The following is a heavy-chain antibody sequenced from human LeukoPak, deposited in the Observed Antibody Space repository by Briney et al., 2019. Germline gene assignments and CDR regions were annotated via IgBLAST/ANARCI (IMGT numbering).Heavy chain of an antibody. CDR3: AKVMVDDADY. J-gene: IGHJ4*02. CDR2: ISGSGGST. D-gene: IGHD4/OR15-4a*01. Sequence: GGSLRLSCAVSGFMFGNYAMSWVRQAPGKGLEWVSTISGSGGSTYYADSVKGRFTISRDNSKNTPYLQMNSLRAEDTAVYYCAKVMVDDADYWGQGTLVTVSS. V-gene: IGHV3-23*01. CDR1: GFMFGNYA.